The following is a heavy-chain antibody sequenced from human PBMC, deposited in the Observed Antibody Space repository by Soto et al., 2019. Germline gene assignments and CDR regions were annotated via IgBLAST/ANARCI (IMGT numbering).Heavy chain of an antibody. D-gene: IGHD5-18*01. CDR2: IHYRGRT. CDR1: GCSIHSGGYY. V-gene: IGHV4-31*03. Sequence: SETLSLTCNVSGCSIHSGGYYWGCIRQHPGKGLEWIRYIHYRGRTSYNPSLKSRGSISLDTSGHHFSLKLTSVTVADTAVYYCARDLSGYSYGLRAFDIWGQGTMVT. J-gene: IGHJ3*02. CDR3: ARDLSGYSYGLRAFDI.